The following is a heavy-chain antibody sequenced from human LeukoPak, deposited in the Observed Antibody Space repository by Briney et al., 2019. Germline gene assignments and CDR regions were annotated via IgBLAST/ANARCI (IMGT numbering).Heavy chain of an antibody. CDR1: GLTFTSSA. CDR2: IFVGSGNT. CDR3: AADLNRGYSYGYFDY. J-gene: IGHJ4*02. V-gene: IGHV1-58*01. D-gene: IGHD5-18*01. Sequence: TSLKVSCKASGLTFTSSAVQWVRQARGQRLDWIGWIFVGSGNTNYAQKFQERVTITRDMSTSTAYMELSRLRSEDTAVYYCAADLNRGYSYGYFDYWGQGTLVTVSS.